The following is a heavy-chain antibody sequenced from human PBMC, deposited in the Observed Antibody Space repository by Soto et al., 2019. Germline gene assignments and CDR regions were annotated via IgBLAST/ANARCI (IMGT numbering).Heavy chain of an antibody. Sequence: SETLSLTCTVSGGSISSSSYYWGWIRQPPGKGLEWIGSIYYSGSTSYNPSLKSRVTISVDTSKNQFSLKLRSVTAADTAVYYCARPQPGAGGYYYYGMDVWGQGTTVTVSS. J-gene: IGHJ6*02. V-gene: IGHV4-39*01. D-gene: IGHD3-10*01. CDR2: IYYSGST. CDR3: ARPQPGAGGYYYYGMDV. CDR1: GGSISSSSYY.